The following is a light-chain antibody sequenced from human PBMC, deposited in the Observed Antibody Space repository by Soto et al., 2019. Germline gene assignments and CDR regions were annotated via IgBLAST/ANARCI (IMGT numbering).Light chain of an antibody. CDR3: SSYTSSSTPWV. CDR2: DVS. J-gene: IGLJ1*01. CDR1: SNDIGGYNY. V-gene: IGLV2-14*03. Sequence: QSVLTQPPSVSGSPGQSITISCTGTSNDIGGYNYVSWYQHHPAKAPKLMICDVSDRPSGVSNRFSGSKSGNTASLTIFGLQAEDEADYYCSSYTSSSTPWVFGTGTKVTVL.